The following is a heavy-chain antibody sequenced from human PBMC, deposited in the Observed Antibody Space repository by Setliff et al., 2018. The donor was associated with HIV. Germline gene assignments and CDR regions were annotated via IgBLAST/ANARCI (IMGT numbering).Heavy chain of an antibody. D-gene: IGHD1-26*01. Sequence: ASVKVSCKASGYTFTSYGISWVRQAPGQGLEWMGWISAYNGNTNYAQKLQGRVTMTTDTSTSTAYMELRSLRSDDTAVYYCARDSEWGSYIFWTFDIWGQGTMVPSPQ. CDR1: GYTFTSYG. CDR2: ISAYNGNT. CDR3: ARDSEWGSYIFWTFDI. J-gene: IGHJ3*02. V-gene: IGHV1-18*01.